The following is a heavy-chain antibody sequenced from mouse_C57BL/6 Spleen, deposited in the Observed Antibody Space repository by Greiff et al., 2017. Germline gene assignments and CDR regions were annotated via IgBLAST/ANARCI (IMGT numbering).Heavy chain of an antibody. CDR1: GYTFTSYW. Sequence: VQLQQSGAELVKPGASVKLSCKASGYTFTSYWMHWVKQRPGQGLEWIGMIHPNSGSTNYNEKFKSKATLTVDKSSSTAYMQLSSLTSEDSAVYYCARGGLRQAWFAYWGQGTLVTVSA. J-gene: IGHJ3*01. CDR3: ARGGLRQAWFAY. CDR2: IHPNSGST. D-gene: IGHD2-4*01. V-gene: IGHV1-64*01.